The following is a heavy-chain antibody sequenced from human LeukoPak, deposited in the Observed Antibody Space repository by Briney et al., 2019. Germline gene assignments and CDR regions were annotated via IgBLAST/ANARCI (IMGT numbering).Heavy chain of an antibody. Sequence: GGSLRLSCAASGFTFSSYWMSWVRQAPGKGLEGVANIKQDGREKYYVDSVKGRFTISRDNAKNSLYLQMHSLRAEDTAVYYCARALGRLSFDPWGQGTLVTVSS. V-gene: IGHV3-7*01. CDR2: IKQDGREK. D-gene: IGHD6-19*01. CDR1: GFTFSSYW. CDR3: ARALGRLSFDP. J-gene: IGHJ5*02.